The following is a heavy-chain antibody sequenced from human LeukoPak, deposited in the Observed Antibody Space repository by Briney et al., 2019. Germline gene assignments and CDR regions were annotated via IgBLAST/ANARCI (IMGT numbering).Heavy chain of an antibody. V-gene: IGHV3-53*01. CDR2: IYSGGST. J-gene: IGHJ4*02. CDR3: TRVLVVDSSGYYGYYFDY. Sequence: GGSLRLSCAASGFTVSTNYMTWVRQAPGKGLEGVSVIYSGGSTYYADPVRGRFTISRDNSKNTLYLQMNSLRAEDTAVYYCTRVLVVDSSGYYGYYFDYWGQGTLVTVSS. D-gene: IGHD3-22*01. CDR1: GFTVSTNY.